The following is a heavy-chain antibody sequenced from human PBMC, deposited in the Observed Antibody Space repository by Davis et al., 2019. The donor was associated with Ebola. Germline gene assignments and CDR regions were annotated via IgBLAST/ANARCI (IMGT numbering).Heavy chain of an antibody. CDR2: INHSGST. D-gene: IGHD2-15*01. V-gene: IGHV4-34*01. Sequence: MPGGSLRLSCAVYGGSFSGYYWSWIRQPPGKGLEWIGEINHSGSTNYNPSLKSRVTISVDTSKNQFSLKLSSVTAADTAVYYCARGPDCSGGSCYSGSWGYKNYWGQGTPVTVSS. CDR3: ARGPDCSGGSCYSGSWGYKNY. J-gene: IGHJ4*02. CDR1: GGSFSGYY.